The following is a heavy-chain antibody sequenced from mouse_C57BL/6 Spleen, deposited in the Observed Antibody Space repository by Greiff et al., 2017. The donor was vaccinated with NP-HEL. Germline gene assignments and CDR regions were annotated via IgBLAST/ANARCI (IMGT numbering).Heavy chain of an antibody. Sequence: QVQLQQPGAELVKPGASVKMSCKASGYTFTSYWITWVKQRPGQGLEWIGDIYPGSGSTNYNEKFKSKATLTVDTSSSTAHMQLSSLTSEDSAVYYCARGDYYGSSYVEDYWGQGTSVTVSS. V-gene: IGHV1-55*01. J-gene: IGHJ4*01. CDR1: GYTFTSYW. D-gene: IGHD1-1*01. CDR3: ARGDYYGSSYVEDY. CDR2: IYPGSGST.